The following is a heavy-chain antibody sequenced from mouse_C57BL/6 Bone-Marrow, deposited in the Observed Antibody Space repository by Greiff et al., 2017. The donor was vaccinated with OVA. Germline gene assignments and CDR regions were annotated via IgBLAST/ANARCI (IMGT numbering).Heavy chain of an antibody. CDR3: ARDLITTVVATGYFDV. CDR1: GFTFSSYA. J-gene: IGHJ1*03. V-gene: IGHV5-4*01. CDR2: ISDGGSYT. D-gene: IGHD1-1*01. Sequence: EVKLVESGGGLVKPGGSLKLSCAASGFTFSSYAMSWVRQTPEKRLEWVATISDGGSYTYYPDNVKGRFTISRDNAKNNLYLQMSHLKSEDTAMYYCARDLITTVVATGYFDVWGTGTTVTVSS.